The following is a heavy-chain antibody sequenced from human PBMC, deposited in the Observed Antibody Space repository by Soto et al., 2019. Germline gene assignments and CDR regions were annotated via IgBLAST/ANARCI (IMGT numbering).Heavy chain of an antibody. J-gene: IGHJ4*02. Sequence: GGSLRLSCAASGFTFSSYAMSWVRQAPGKGLEWVSVISGSDDSTYYADSVKGRFTISRDNSKNTLYLQMNSLRAEDTSVYYCAKRSSSSTFDYWGQGTLVTVSS. D-gene: IGHD6-6*01. CDR3: AKRSSSSTFDY. CDR2: ISGSDDST. CDR1: GFTFSSYA. V-gene: IGHV3-23*01.